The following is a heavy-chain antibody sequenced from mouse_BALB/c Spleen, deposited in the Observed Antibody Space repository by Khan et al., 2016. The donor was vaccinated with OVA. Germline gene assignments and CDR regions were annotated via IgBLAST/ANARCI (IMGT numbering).Heavy chain of an antibody. D-gene: IGHD1-1*01. CDR2: INPSNGGT. CDR1: GYMFTSYY. V-gene: IGHV1S81*02. Sequence: QVQLEQSGAELVKPGASVKLSCKASGYMFTSYYMYWVKQRPGQGLEWIGEINPSNGGTNFNETCKSKATLTADKSSSTAYMQLSSPTYEDSAIYYCASTDYYGSSQRYFDVWGAGTTVTVSS. J-gene: IGHJ1*01. CDR3: ASTDYYGSSQRYFDV.